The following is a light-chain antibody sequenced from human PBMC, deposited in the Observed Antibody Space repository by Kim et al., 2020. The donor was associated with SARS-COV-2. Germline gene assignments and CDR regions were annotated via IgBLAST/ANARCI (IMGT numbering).Light chain of an antibody. CDR2: EVT. CDR1: SDDIGNYEY. J-gene: IGLJ1*01. Sequence: PGQSVTISCTGTSDDIGNYEYVSWYQHHPGKAPKLTIYEVTKRPSGVPGRFSGSKSGSTASLTVSGLQAEDEADYYCSSYAGSNNYVFGPGTTVTVL. CDR3: SSYAGSNNYV. V-gene: IGLV2-8*01.